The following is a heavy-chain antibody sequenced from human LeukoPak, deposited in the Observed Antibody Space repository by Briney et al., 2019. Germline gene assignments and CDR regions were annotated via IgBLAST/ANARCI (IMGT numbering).Heavy chain of an antibody. J-gene: IGHJ3*02. CDR3: AKVLLSDIVGVSADAFDI. D-gene: IGHD2-2*01. CDR1: GFTFSSYA. Sequence: GGSLRLSCAASGFTFSSYAMRWVRQAPGKGLEWVSAISGRAARTYYADSVKGSFTISRDNSKNTLYLQMNSRRAEDTAVYYCAKVLLSDIVGVSADAFDIWGQGTMVTVSS. CDR2: ISGRAART. V-gene: IGHV3-23*01.